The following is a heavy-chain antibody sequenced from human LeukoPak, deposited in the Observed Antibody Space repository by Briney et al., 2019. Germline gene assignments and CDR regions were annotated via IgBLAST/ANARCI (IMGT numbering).Heavy chain of an antibody. J-gene: IGHJ4*02. CDR1: GFTFSNYA. CDR3: AKDASYYSSGTDY. CDR2: ITGSGGTT. Sequence: GGSLRLSCAAPGFTFSNYAVSWVRQAPGKGLEWVSTITGSGGTTYYADSVRGRFTSSRDNSKSTLYLQLNSLRAEDTAVYYCAKDASYYSSGTDYWGQGTLVTVSS. D-gene: IGHD3-10*01. V-gene: IGHV3-23*01.